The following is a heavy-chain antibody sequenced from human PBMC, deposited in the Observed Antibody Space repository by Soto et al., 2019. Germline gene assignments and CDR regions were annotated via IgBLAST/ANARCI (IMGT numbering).Heavy chain of an antibody. CDR3: ASGYSSGWYNWFDP. D-gene: IGHD6-19*01. Sequence: SETLSLTCTVSGGSISSGGYYWSWIRQHPGKGLEWIGYIYYSGSTYYNPSLKSRVTISVDTSKNQFSLKLSSVTAADTAVYYCASGYSSGWYNWFDPWGQGTLVTVS. J-gene: IGHJ5*02. CDR2: IYYSGST. CDR1: GGSISSGGYY. V-gene: IGHV4-31*03.